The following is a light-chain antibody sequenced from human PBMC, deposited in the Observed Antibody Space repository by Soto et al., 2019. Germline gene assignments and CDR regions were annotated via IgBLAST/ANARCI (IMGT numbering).Light chain of an antibody. CDR3: QHYNNWPPGT. J-gene: IGKJ2*01. V-gene: IGKV3-15*01. CDR2: GAS. Sequence: EIVMTQSPATLSVSPGERATLSCRASQSVSSNLAWSQQKPGQAPWLLIYGASTRATGIPARFSGSGSGTEFTLNIISLQSEDFAVYYCQHYNNWPPGTFGQGTKLEIK. CDR1: QSVSSN.